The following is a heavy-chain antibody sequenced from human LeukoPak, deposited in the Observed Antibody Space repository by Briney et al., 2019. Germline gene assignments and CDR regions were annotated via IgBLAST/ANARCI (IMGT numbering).Heavy chain of an antibody. CDR2: IRSKAYGGTT. J-gene: IGHJ4*02. Sequence: PGGSLRLSCTASGFTFGDYAMSWFRQAPGKGLEWVGFIRSKAYGGTTEYAASVKGRFTISRDDSKSIAYLQMNSLKTEDTAVYYSTRGPQWEPHDYWGQGTLVTVSS. V-gene: IGHV3-49*03. CDR3: TRGPQWEPHDY. CDR1: GFTFGDYA. D-gene: IGHD1-26*01.